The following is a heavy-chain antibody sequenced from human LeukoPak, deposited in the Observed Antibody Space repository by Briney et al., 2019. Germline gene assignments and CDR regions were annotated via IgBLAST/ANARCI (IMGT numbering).Heavy chain of an antibody. CDR2: INPHSGGT. CDR3: ARDVGEYCSSTNCYESHY. J-gene: IGHJ4*02. V-gene: IGHV1-2*02. Sequence: ASVKVSCKASGYAFTGYYIHWVRQAPGQGLEWMGWINPHSGGTNYAQKFQGGVTMTRDTSITTAYMELSSLRSDDTAVYYCARDVGEYCSSTNCYESHYWGQGTLVTVSS. CDR1: GYAFTGYY. D-gene: IGHD2-2*01.